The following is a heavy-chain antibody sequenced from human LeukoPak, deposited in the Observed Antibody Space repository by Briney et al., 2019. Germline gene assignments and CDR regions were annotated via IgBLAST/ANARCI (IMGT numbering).Heavy chain of an antibody. CDR3: ARWRGELDY. D-gene: IGHD4-17*01. V-gene: IGHV3-30*03. J-gene: IGHJ4*02. Sequence: GGSLRLSCAASGFTFSSYGMHWVRQAPGKGLEWVAVISYDGSNKYYADSVKGRFTISRDNSKNTLYLQMNSLRAEDTAVYYCARWRGELDYWGQGTLVTVSS. CDR1: GFTFSSYG. CDR2: ISYDGSNK.